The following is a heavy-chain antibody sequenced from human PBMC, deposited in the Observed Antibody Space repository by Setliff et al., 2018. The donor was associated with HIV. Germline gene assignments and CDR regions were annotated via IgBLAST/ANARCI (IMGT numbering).Heavy chain of an antibody. J-gene: IGHJ4*02. Sequence: GGSLRLSCAASGFTFSAYSFHWVRQAPGKGLEWVAVISYDGKSIQYADSVKGRFTVSRDNSRKTLYLQMSSLRTGDTAVYYCASDFYDSGSYGHWGQGTLVTVSS. CDR1: GFTFSAYS. CDR2: ISYDGKSI. V-gene: IGHV3-30*04. CDR3: ASDFYDSGSYGH. D-gene: IGHD3-10*01.